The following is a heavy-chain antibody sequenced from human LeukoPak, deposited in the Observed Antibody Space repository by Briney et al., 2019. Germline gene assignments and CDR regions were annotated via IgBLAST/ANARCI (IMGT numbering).Heavy chain of an antibody. CDR2: KKKNGSEK. CDR1: GFPLCSYW. D-gene: IGHD5-12*01. V-gene: IGHV3-7*01. Sequence: GGAPRLSFAAPGFPLCSYWMRGVRQAPGEGGEGGGNKKKNGSEKYYVDSVKGRFTISRDNAKNSLYLQMNSLRAEDTAVYYCARAIVAPRYYYYYYMDVWGKGTTVTVSS. CDR3: ARAIVAPRYYYYYYMDV. J-gene: IGHJ6*03.